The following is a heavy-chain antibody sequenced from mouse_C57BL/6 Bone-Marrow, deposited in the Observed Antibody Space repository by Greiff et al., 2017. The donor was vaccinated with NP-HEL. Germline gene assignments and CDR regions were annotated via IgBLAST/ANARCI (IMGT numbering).Heavy chain of an antibody. CDR2: IYPRSGNT. CDR3: ARRDYDGYDYAMDY. V-gene: IGHV1-81*01. Sequence: QVQLKESGAELARPGASVQLSCKASGYTFTSYGISWVKQRTGQGLEWIGEIYPRSGNTYYNEKFKGKATLTADKSSSTAYMELRSLTSEDSAVYFCARRDYDGYDYAMDYWGQGTSVTVSS. D-gene: IGHD2-3*01. CDR1: GYTFTSYG. J-gene: IGHJ4*01.